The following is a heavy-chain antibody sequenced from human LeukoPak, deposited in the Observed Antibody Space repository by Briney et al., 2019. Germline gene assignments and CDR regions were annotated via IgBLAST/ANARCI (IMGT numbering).Heavy chain of an antibody. J-gene: IGHJ4*02. CDR2: IYYSGST. CDR3: ARAGMVRGVTLFDY. CDR1: GGSISSGGYY. D-gene: IGHD3-10*01. Sequence: SQTLSLTCTVSGGSISSGGYYWSWIRQHPGKGLEWIGYIYYSGSTYYNPSLKSRVTISVDTSKNQFSLKLSSVTAADTAVYYCARAGMVRGVTLFDYWGQGTLVTVSS. V-gene: IGHV4-31*03.